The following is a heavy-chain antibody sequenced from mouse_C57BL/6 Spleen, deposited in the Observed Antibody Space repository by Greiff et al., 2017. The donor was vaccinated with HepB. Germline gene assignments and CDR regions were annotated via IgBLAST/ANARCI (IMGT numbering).Heavy chain of an antibody. D-gene: IGHD4-1*01. J-gene: IGHJ3*01. CDR3: ARGTGSPWFAY. CDR2: IYPGDGDT. V-gene: IGHV1-82*01. Sequence: VQRVESGPELVKPGASVKISCKASGYAFSSSWMNWVKQRPGKGLEWIGRIYPGDGDTNYNGKFKGKATLTADKSSSTAYMQLSSLTSEDSAVYFCARGTGSPWFAYWGQGTLVTVSA. CDR1: GYAFSSSW.